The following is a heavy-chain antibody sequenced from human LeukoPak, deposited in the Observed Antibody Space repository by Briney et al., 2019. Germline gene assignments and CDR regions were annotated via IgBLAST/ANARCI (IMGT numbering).Heavy chain of an antibody. J-gene: IGHJ4*02. CDR3: AKVSGGGKLIVVVITLFDY. V-gene: IGHV3-23*01. D-gene: IGHD3-22*01. CDR1: GFTFSSYA. Sequence: GGSLRLSCAASGFTFSSYAMSWVRQAPGKGLEWVSAISGSGGSTYYADSVKGRFTISRDNSKNTLYLQMKSLRAEDTVVYYCAKVSGGGKLIVVVITLFDYWGQGTLVTVSS. CDR2: ISGSGGST.